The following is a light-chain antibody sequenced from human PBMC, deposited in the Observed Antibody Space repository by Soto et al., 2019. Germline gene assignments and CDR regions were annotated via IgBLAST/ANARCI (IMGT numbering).Light chain of an antibody. CDR3: QQYYNIPRT. J-gene: IGKJ2*01. CDR2: DAF. V-gene: IGKV1-39*01. CDR1: QSIGTY. Sequence: DIQMTQSPSSLSASVGDRVTITCRASQSIGTYLNWYHQKPGKAPYLLIYDAFSLRSGVPSRFSGSGSGTDFTLTISSLQPEDFATYFCQQYYNIPRTFGQGTYLESK.